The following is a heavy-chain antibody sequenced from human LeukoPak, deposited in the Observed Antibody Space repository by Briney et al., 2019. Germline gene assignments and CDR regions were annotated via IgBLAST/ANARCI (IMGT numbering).Heavy chain of an antibody. Sequence: ASVKVSCKASGYTFTGYYMHWVRQAPGQGLEWMGRINPNSGGTNYAQKFQGRVTMTRDMSISTAYMELSRLRSDDTAVYYCARGINDFWSGYGDNWFDPWGQGTLVTVSS. V-gene: IGHV1-2*06. J-gene: IGHJ5*02. CDR3: ARGINDFWSGYGDNWFDP. D-gene: IGHD3-3*01. CDR2: INPNSGGT. CDR1: GYTFTGYY.